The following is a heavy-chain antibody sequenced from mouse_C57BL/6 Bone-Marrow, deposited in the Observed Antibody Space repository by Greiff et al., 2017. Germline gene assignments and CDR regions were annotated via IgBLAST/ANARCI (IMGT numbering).Heavy chain of an antibody. CDR2: IRSKSSNYAT. V-gene: IGHV10-3*01. CDR3: VRALGRRWDFDV. D-gene: IGHD3-3*01. J-gene: IGHJ1*03. Sequence: EVHLVESGGGLVQPKGSLKLSCAASGFTFNTYAMHWVRQAPGKGLEWVARIRSKSSNYATYYADSVKDRFTISRDDSQSMLYLQMNNLRTEDTAMYDSVRALGRRWDFDVWGTGTTVTVSS. CDR1: GFTFNTYA.